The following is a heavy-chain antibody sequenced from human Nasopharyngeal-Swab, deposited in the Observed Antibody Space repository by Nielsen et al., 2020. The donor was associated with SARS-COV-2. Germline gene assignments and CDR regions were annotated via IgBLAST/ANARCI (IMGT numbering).Heavy chain of an antibody. D-gene: IGHD4-17*01. Sequence: GEPLKISCAASGFTFSSYAIHWVRQAPGKGLEWVAVIWFDGSNKYYADSVKGRFTISRDNSKNTVYLQMNSLRGEDTAMYFCARDVGVTTSTLDYFDYWGQGTLVTVSS. V-gene: IGHV3-33*01. CDR3: ARDVGVTTSTLDYFDY. CDR1: GFTFSSYA. CDR2: IWFDGSNK. J-gene: IGHJ4*02.